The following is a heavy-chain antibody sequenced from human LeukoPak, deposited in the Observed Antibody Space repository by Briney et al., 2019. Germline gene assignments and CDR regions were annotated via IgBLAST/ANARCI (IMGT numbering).Heavy chain of an antibody. V-gene: IGHV3-30*02. CDR1: GFTFNSYG. D-gene: IGHD3-22*01. CDR2: IRFDGSNN. CDR3: AKDGGGYYPYYYYYMDV. Sequence: GGSLRLSCAASGFTFNSYGIHWVRQAPGKGLEWVAFIRFDGSNNYYADSVKGRFTISRDNSKNTLYLQMNSLRAEDTAVYYCAKDGGGYYPYYYYYMDVWGKGTTVTISS. J-gene: IGHJ6*03.